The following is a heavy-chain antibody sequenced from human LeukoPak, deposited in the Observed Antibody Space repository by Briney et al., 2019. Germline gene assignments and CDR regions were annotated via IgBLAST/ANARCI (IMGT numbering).Heavy chain of an antibody. CDR2: INPNSGGT. CDR3: ARDRYKVVPAAPLGY. CDR1: GYTFTGYY. D-gene: IGHD2-2*01. Sequence: ASVKVSCKASGYTFTGYYMHWVRQAPGQGLEWMGWINPNSGGTNYAQKFQGRVTMTRDTSISTAYMELSRLRSDDTAVYYCARDRYKVVPAAPLGYWGQGTLVTVSS. J-gene: IGHJ4*02. V-gene: IGHV1-2*02.